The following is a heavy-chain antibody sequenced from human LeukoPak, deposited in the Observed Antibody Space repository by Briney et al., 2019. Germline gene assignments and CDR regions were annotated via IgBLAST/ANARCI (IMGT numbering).Heavy chain of an antibody. CDR2: IYYSGST. CDR3: ARLWLFPGLDLVVVPAASDWYFDL. D-gene: IGHD2-2*03. V-gene: IGHV4-59*01. CDR1: GGSMSSYY. J-gene: IGHJ2*01. Sequence: SETVSLTCSVSGGSMSSYYWSWIRQPPGKGLEWIGYIYYSGSTNYNPSLKSRVTISVDTSKNQFSLKRTSVTAADTAVYCCARLWLFPGLDLVVVPAASDWYFDLWGRGTLVTVSS.